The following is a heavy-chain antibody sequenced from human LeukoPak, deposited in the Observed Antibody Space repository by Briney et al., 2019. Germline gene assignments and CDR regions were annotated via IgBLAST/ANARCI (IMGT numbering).Heavy chain of an antibody. J-gene: IGHJ4*02. D-gene: IGHD5-18*01. Sequence: GGSLRLSCAASGFTFSSYDMHWVRQATGKGLEWVSAIGTAGDTYYPGSVKGRFTISRENAKNSLYLQMNSLRAGDTAVYYCARDGYGLDTPMVSTNFDYWGQGTLVTVSS. CDR2: IGTAGDT. CDR3: ARDGYGLDTPMVSTNFDY. V-gene: IGHV3-13*04. CDR1: GFTFSSYD.